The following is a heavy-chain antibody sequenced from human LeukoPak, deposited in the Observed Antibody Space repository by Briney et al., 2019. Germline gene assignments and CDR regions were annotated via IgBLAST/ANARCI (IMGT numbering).Heavy chain of an antibody. CDR1: GYTFTSYD. CDR3: ARGAVFTIFGVVSSDAFDI. CDR2: MNLNSGNT. J-gene: IGHJ3*02. D-gene: IGHD3-3*01. Sequence: ASVKVSCKASGYTFTSYDINWVRQATGQGLEWMGWMNLNSGNTGYAQKFQGRVTMTRNTSISTAYMELSSLRSEDTAVYYCARGAVFTIFGVVSSDAFDIWGQGTMVTVSS. V-gene: IGHV1-8*01.